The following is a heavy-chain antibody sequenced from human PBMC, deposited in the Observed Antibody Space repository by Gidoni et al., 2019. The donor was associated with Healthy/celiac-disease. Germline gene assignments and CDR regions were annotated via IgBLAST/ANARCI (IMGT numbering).Heavy chain of an antibody. Sequence: EVQLLEYGGGLVQPGGSLRLSSSASGFTFSSYARSWVRPAPGKGLEWVSVISGSGGSTYYADSVKGRFTISRDNSKNTLYLQMNSLRAEDTAVYYCAKERISSPYYYYYYGMDVCGQGTTVTVSS. CDR3: AKERISSPYYYYYYGMDV. CDR2: ISGSGGST. D-gene: IGHD6-6*01. J-gene: IGHJ6*02. CDR1: GFTFSSYA. V-gene: IGHV3-23*01.